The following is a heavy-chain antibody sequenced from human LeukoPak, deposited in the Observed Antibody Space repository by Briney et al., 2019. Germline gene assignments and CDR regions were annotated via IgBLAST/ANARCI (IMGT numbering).Heavy chain of an antibody. J-gene: IGHJ4*02. CDR3: AKLPGRAADY. Sequence: PGGSLRLSCAASGFTVSSNYMSWVRQAPGKGLEWVSGISDSGGSTYYADSVKGRFTISRDNSKNTLYLQMNSLRAEDTAVYYCAKLPGRAADYWGQGTLVTVSS. CDR2: ISDSGGST. V-gene: IGHV3-23*01. CDR1: GFTVSSNY.